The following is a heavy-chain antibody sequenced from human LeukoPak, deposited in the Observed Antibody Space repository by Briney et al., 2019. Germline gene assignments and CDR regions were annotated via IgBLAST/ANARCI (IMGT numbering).Heavy chain of an antibody. CDR2: ISWNSGSI. D-gene: IGHD3-10*01. CDR1: GFTFNDYS. CDR3: AKGLLWSEVYYYYGMDV. V-gene: IGHV3-9*01. J-gene: IGHJ6*02. Sequence: GRSLRLSCAASGFTFNDYSMHWVRQAPGKGLEWVPGISWNSGSIGYADSVKGRFSISRDNAKNSLYLQMDSLNPEDTAVYYCAKGLLWSEVYYYYGMDVWGQGTTVTVSS.